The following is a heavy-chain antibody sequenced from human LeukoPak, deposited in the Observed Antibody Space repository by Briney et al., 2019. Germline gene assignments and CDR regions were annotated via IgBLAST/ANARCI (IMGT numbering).Heavy chain of an antibody. V-gene: IGHV3-21*01. CDR3: ARGRYGSGSHFDY. J-gene: IGHJ4*02. CDR2: ISSSSSYI. CDR1: GFTFSSYS. D-gene: IGHD3-10*01. Sequence: GGSLRLSCAASGFTFSSYSMNWVRQAPGKGLEWVSSISSSSSYIYYADSVKGRFTISRDNAKNSLYLQMNSLRAEDTAVYYCARGRYGSGSHFDYWGQGTLVTVSS.